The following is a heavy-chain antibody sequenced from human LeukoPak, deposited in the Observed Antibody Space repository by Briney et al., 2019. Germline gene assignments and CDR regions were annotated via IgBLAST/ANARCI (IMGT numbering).Heavy chain of an antibody. Sequence: SETLSLTCTVSGGSISSYYWSWLRQPPGKGLEWIGYIYYNGNTKYNPSLKSRVTISLNTSNNQFSLMLNSVTAADTAVYYCARRLNGYNVGGRDYFGMDVWGQGTTVTVS. CDR1: GGSISSYY. CDR3: ARRLNGYNVGGRDYFGMDV. D-gene: IGHD5-24*01. J-gene: IGHJ6*02. V-gene: IGHV4-59*08. CDR2: IYYNGNT.